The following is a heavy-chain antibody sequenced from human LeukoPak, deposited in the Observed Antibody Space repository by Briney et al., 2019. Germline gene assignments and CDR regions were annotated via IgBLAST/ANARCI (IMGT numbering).Heavy chain of an antibody. J-gene: IGHJ4*02. CDR1: GYTFTDYY. V-gene: IGHV1-2*02. Sequence: ASVRVSCKTSGYTFTDYYLHWVRQAPGQGLEWMGRIDPNSGGTNYAQKFQVRVTVTRDTSISTVYMELSGLRSDDTAVYYCARVPGPYTTSRFDYWGQETLVTVSS. D-gene: IGHD6-13*01. CDR2: IDPNSGGT. CDR3: ARVPGPYTTSRFDY.